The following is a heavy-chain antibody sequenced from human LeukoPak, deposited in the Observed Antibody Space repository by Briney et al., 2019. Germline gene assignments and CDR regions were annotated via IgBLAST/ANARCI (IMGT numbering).Heavy chain of an antibody. CDR2: ISAYNGNT. J-gene: IGHJ5*02. CDR1: GYTFTSYG. CDR3: AREDCSGGSCYLNWFDP. V-gene: IGHV1-18*01. D-gene: IGHD2-15*01. Sequence: ASVKVSCKASGYTFTSYGISWVRQAPGQGLEWMGWISAYNGNTNNAQKLQGRVTMTTDTSTSTACMELRSLRSDDTAVYYCAREDCSGGSCYLNWFDPWGQGTLVTVSS.